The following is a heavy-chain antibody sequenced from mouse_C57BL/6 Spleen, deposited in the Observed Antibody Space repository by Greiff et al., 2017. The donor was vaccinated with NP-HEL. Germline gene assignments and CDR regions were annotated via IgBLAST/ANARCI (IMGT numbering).Heavy chain of an antibody. J-gene: IGHJ2*01. D-gene: IGHD2-4*01. Sequence: EVKLQESGPGLVKPSQSLSLTCSVTGYSITSGYYWNWIRQFPGNKLEWMGYISYDGSNNYNPSLKNRISITRDTSKNQFFLKLNSVTTEDTATDYCAREGYDFPFDYWGQGTTLTVSS. V-gene: IGHV3-6*01. CDR3: AREGYDFPFDY. CDR2: ISYDGSN. CDR1: GYSITSGYY.